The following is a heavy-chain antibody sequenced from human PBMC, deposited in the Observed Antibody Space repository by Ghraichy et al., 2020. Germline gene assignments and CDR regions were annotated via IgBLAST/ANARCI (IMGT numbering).Heavy chain of an antibody. J-gene: IGHJ4*02. Sequence: ASVKVSCKASGYIFTGYYMHWVRQAPGQGLEWMGWINPNSGGTNYAQKFQGRVTMIRDTSISTAYMELSRLRSDDTAVYFCARGYDDSSGYSYSQTVDYWGQGTLVTVSS. CDR1: GYIFTGYY. CDR2: INPNSGGT. V-gene: IGHV1-2*02. D-gene: IGHD3-22*01. CDR3: ARGYDDSSGYSYSQTVDY.